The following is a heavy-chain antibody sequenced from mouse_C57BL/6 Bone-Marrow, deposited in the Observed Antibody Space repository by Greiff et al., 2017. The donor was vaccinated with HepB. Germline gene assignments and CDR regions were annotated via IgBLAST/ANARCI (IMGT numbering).Heavy chain of an antibody. CDR1: GFTFSSYA. CDR3: TRENYYYGYYFDY. J-gene: IGHJ2*01. CDR2: ISSGGDYI. V-gene: IGHV5-9-1*02. Sequence: EVKVVDSGEGLVKPGGSLKLSCAASGFTFSSYAMSWVRQTPEKRLEWVAYISSGGDYIYYADTVKGRFTISRDNARNTLYLQMSSLKSEDTAMYYCTRENYYYGYYFDYWGQGTTLTVSS. D-gene: IGHD1-1*01.